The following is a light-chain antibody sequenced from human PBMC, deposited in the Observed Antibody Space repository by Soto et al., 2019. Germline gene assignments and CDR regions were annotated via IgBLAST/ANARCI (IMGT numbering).Light chain of an antibody. CDR1: QSVSSN. Sequence: VLTQSPGTLSLSPGERATLSCRASQSVSSNLGWYQQKPGQAPRLLIYAASSGAPGIPDRFSGSGSGTDFTLTISRLEPEDFAVYYCQHYGSSPPTWTFGQGTTVEIK. V-gene: IGKV3-20*01. CDR3: QHYGSSPPTWT. J-gene: IGKJ1*01. CDR2: AAS.